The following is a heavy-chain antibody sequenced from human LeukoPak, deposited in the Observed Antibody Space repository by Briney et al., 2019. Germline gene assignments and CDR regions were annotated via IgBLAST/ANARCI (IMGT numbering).Heavy chain of an antibody. CDR1: GFTFRNYW. D-gene: IGHD1-26*01. V-gene: IGHV3-7*01. J-gene: IGHJ4*02. CDR3: ANNAALPATHYLN. Sequence: PGGSLRLSCAASGFTFRNYWVSGFRQAPGQGLGWGARIKQDGSERYYVDPVKGLFTISRDTSKNTLYLQMNGLRADDTAVYYCANNAALPATHYLNWGQGALVTV. CDR2: IKQDGSER.